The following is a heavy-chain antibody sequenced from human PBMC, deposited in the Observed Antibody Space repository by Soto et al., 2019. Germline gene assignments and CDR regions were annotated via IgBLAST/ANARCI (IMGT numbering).Heavy chain of an antibody. CDR1: GFPFSGYW. J-gene: IGHJ6*02. CDR3: VRDTQVLRYLGGVSPYYYGMDV. CDR2: INSDGNIT. D-gene: IGHD3-9*01. V-gene: IGHV3-74*01. Sequence: PGWSLALPFSASGFPFSGYWRHWVRQAPGKGRVWVSRINSDGNITSYADSVKGRFTTSRDNAKNTLYLQMNSLRAEDTAVYCCVRDTQVLRYLGGVSPYYYGMDVWGQGTTVTVSS.